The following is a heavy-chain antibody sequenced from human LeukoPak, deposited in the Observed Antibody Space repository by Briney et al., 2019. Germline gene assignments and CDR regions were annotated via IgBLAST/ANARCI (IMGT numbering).Heavy chain of an antibody. D-gene: IGHD4-11*01. CDR2: INRSGGT. CDR3: ARGRSATVTTTENWFDP. J-gene: IGHJ5*02. V-gene: IGHV4-34*01. Sequence: PSETLSLTCAVYGGSFSGYYWSWIRQPPGKGLEWIGEINRSGGTNYNPSLKSRVTISVDTSKNQFSLKLSSVTAADTAVYYCARGRSATVTTTENWFDPWGQGTLVTVSS. CDR1: GGSFSGYY.